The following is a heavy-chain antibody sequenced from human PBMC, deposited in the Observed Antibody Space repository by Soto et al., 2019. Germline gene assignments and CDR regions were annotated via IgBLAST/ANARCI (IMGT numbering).Heavy chain of an antibody. CDR3: AKSGTIFGVVKLDY. V-gene: IGHV3-23*01. CDR2: ISGSGGST. Sequence: GGSLRLSCAASGFTFSSYAMSWVRQAPGKGLEWVSAISGSGGSTYYADSVKGRFTISRDNSKNTLYLQMNSLRAEDTAVYYCAKSGTIFGVVKLDYWGQGTLVTVSS. D-gene: IGHD3-3*01. CDR1: GFTFSSYA. J-gene: IGHJ4*02.